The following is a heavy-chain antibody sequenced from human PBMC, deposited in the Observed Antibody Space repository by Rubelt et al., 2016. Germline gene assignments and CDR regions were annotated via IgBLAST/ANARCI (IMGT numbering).Heavy chain of an antibody. CDR3: ARVGYCIGGCYPFDL. CDR2: ISSSSSYI. CDR1: GVSISSSSYY. J-gene: IGHJ4*02. Sequence: LQVQESGPGLVKPSETLSLSCTVSGVSISSSSYYWSWIRQPPGKGLEWVSSISSSSSYIYYADSVKGRFTISRDNAKNSLYLQMNSLRAEDTAVYYCARVGYCIGGCYPFDLWGQGTLVTVSS. V-gene: IGHV3-21*01. D-gene: IGHD2-15*01.